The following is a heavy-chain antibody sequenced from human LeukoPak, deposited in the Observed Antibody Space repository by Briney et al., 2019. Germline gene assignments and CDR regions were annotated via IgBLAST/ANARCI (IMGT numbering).Heavy chain of an antibody. Sequence: PGGSLRLSCAASGFTFSTYAMNWVRQAPGKGLEWVSAVSGSGDRTYYADSVKGRFTISRDNAKNSLYLQMNSLRAEDTAVYYCASTGDPDYWGQGTLVTVSS. CDR1: GFTFSTYA. CDR2: VSGSGDRT. V-gene: IGHV3-23*01. J-gene: IGHJ4*02. CDR3: ASTGDPDY. D-gene: IGHD7-27*01.